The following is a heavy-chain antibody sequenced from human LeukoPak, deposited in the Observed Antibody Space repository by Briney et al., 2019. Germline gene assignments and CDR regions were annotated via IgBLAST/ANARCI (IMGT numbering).Heavy chain of an antibody. V-gene: IGHV3-23*01. CDR1: GFTFSSYA. Sequence: QTGGSLTLSCAASGFTFSSYAMSWVRQAPGKGLEWVSAISGSGGSTYYADSVKGRFTISRDNSKNTLYLQMNSLRAEDTAVYYCAKDNRGYCSGGSCPWNDAFDIWGQGTMVTVSS. J-gene: IGHJ3*02. CDR2: ISGSGGST. D-gene: IGHD2-15*01. CDR3: AKDNRGYCSGGSCPWNDAFDI.